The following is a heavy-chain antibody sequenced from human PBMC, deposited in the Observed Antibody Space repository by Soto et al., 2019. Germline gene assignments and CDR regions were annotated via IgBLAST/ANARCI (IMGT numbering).Heavy chain of an antibody. CDR3: ARARWYDAFDV. Sequence: TSETLSLTCAVSGFFISSGNYWGWIRKPPGKGLEWIGSILHGGNTYYNPSLKSRVTISVDMSKNQFSLKLNSVTAADTAVYYCARARWYDAFDVWGQGTVVTVSS. CDR2: ILHGGNT. J-gene: IGHJ3*01. V-gene: IGHV4-38-2*01. D-gene: IGHD2-15*01. CDR1: GFFISSGNY.